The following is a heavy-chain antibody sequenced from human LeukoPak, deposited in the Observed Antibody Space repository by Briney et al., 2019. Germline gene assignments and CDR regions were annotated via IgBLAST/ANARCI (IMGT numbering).Heavy chain of an antibody. CDR3: ARGISMMIVAPGY. CDR2: IYSNNIT. D-gene: IGHD3-22*01. Sequence: PGGSLRLSCAASGFIISTYWMTWVRQAPGKGLEWVSVIYSNNITYYADSVKGRFTISRDSSKNTLYLQMNSLRAEDTAVYYCARGISMMIVAPGYWGQGTLVTVSS. CDR1: GFIISTYW. J-gene: IGHJ4*02. V-gene: IGHV3-53*01.